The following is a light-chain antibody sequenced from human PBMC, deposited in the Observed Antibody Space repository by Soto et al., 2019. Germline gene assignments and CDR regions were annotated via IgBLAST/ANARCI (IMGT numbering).Light chain of an antibody. V-gene: IGKV3D-15*01. Sequence: EIVMTQSPATLSVSPGERATLSCRASQSVSSNLAWYQQQPGQAPRLLIYGASTRATGIPARFSGSGSGTEFTLTISSLQSEDFAVYYCQQYNNWPPLNFGGGTKVEIK. J-gene: IGKJ4*01. CDR2: GAS. CDR3: QQYNNWPPLN. CDR1: QSVSSN.